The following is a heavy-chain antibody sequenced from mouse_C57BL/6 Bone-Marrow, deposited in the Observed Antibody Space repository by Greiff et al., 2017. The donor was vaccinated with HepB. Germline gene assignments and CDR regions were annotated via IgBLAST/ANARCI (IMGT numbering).Heavy chain of an antibody. V-gene: IGHV7-1*01. CDR1: GFTFSDFY. D-gene: IGHD1-1*01. Sequence: EVMLVESGGGLVQSGRSLRLSCATSGFTFSDFYIEWVRQGPGKGLEWIAASRNKANDYTTEYSASVKGRFIVSRDTSKSILYLQMNALRAEDTDIYYCARDYGTHFGVWGTGTTVTVSS. J-gene: IGHJ1*03. CDR2: SRNKANDYTT. CDR3: ARDYGTHFGV.